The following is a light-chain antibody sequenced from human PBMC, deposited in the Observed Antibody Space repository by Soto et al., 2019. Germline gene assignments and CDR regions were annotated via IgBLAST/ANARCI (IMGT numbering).Light chain of an antibody. CDR3: QQYHNWPPYT. V-gene: IGKV3-15*01. J-gene: IGKJ2*01. CDR2: GAS. CDR1: QSVSSN. Sequence: EIVMTQSPATLSVSPGERATLSCRASQSVSSNLAWYQQKPGQAPRLLIYGASTRATGIPARFSGSGSGTEFTLTISSLRSEDFAIYYCQQYHNWPPYTFGQGTKVDIK.